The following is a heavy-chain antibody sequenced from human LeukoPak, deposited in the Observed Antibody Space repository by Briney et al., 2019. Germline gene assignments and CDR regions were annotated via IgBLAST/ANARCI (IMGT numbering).Heavy chain of an antibody. CDR2: IWYDGSNK. CDR3: ARGPFYGDLAVGDY. Sequence: GGSLRLSCAASGFTFSSYAMHWVRQAPGKGLEWVAVIWYDGSNKYYADSVKGRFTISRDNSKNTLYLQMNSLRAEDTAVYYCARGPFYGDLAVGDYWGQGTLVTVSS. CDR1: GFTFSSYA. V-gene: IGHV3-33*08. J-gene: IGHJ4*02. D-gene: IGHD4-17*01.